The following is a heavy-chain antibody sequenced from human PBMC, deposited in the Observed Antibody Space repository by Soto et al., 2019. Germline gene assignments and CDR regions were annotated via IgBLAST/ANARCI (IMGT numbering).Heavy chain of an antibody. CDR2: ISGSGGST. CDR3: AKEAESPIFPYYFDY. J-gene: IGHJ4*02. Sequence: GESLKISCAASGFTFSSYAMSWVRQAPGKGLEWVSAISGSGGSTYYADSVKGRFTISRDNSKNTLYLQMNSLGAEDTAVYYCAKEAESPIFPYYFDYWGQGTLVTVSS. D-gene: IGHD3-3*01. CDR1: GFTFSSYA. V-gene: IGHV3-23*01.